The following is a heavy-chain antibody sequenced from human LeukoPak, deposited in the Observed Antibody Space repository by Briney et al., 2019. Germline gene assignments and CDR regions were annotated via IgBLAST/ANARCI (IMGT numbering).Heavy chain of an antibody. V-gene: IGHV1-24*01. CDR3: ATAPSSSWYRGGYYYYGMDV. D-gene: IGHD6-13*01. J-gene: IGHJ6*02. Sequence: ASVTVSCTVSGYTLTELSMHWVRQAPGKGLEWMGGFDPEDGETIYAQKFQGRVTMTEDTSTDTAYMELSSLGSEDTAVYYCATAPSSSWYRGGYYYYGMDVWGQGTTVTVSS. CDR2: FDPEDGET. CDR1: GYTLTELS.